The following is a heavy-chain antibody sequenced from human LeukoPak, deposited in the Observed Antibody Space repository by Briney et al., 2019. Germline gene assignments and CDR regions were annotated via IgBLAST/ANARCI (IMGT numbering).Heavy chain of an antibody. CDR3: ASRQLWLDY. D-gene: IGHD5-18*01. CDR2: INWNGGST. CDR1: GFTFDDYG. J-gene: IGHJ4*02. V-gene: IGHV3-20*04. Sequence: PGGSLRLSRAASGFTFDDYGMSWVRQAPGKGLEWVSGINWNGGSTVYADSVKGRFTISRDDAKTSLYLQMNSLRAEDTALYYCASRQLWLDYWGQGTLVTVSS.